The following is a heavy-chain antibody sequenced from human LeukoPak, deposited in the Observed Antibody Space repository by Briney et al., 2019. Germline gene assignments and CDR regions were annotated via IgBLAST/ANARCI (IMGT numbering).Heavy chain of an antibody. CDR3: AREGETITIFGVVIEYYFDY. CDR2: IKQDGSEK. CDR1: GFTFSSYW. Sequence: GGSLRLSCAASGFTFSSYWMSWVRQAPGKGLEWVANIKQDGSEKYYVDSVKGRFTISRDNAKNSLYLQMNSLRAEDTVVYYCAREGETITIFGVVIEYYFDYWGQGTLVTVSS. V-gene: IGHV3-7*01. D-gene: IGHD3-3*01. J-gene: IGHJ4*02.